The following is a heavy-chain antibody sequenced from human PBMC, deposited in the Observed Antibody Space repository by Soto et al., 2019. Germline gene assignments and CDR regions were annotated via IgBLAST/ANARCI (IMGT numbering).Heavy chain of an antibody. CDR2: ISGSGGNT. V-gene: IGHV3-23*04. D-gene: IGHD1-26*01. CDR3: AKVPLKYSGSYFDY. CDR1: GFTFSDYY. Sequence: VQLVESGGGLVKTGGSLRIVCEASGFTFSDYYMSWVRQAPGKGLEWVSYISGSGGNTDYADSVKGRFTMSRDNSKNTVYLQMNSLRAEDTAVYYCAKVPLKYSGSYFDYWGQGTLVTVSS. J-gene: IGHJ4*02.